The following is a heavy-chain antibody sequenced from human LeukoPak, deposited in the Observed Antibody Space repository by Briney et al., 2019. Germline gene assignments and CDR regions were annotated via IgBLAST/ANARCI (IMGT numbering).Heavy chain of an antibody. CDR1: GFTFSSYS. Sequence: GGSLRLSCAASGFTFSSYSMNWVRQAPGKGLEWVSYISTSSSTIYYADSVKGRFTISRDNAKNTLYLQMNSLRAEDTAVYYCARIYSNYPRTHFRGGAFDIWGQGTMVTVSS. CDR3: ARIYSNYPRTHFRGGAFDI. D-gene: IGHD4-11*01. CDR2: ISTSSSTI. V-gene: IGHV3-48*04. J-gene: IGHJ3*02.